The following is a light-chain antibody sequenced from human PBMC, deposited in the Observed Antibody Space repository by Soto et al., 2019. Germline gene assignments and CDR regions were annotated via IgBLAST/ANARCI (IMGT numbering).Light chain of an antibody. Sequence: EIVMTQSPATLSVSPGERATLSCRASQSVTSKLAWYHQKPGQPPRLLIYGASTRATGIPDRFSGSGSGTEFTLTISSLQSEDFAVYYCQQSNNWPWTFGQGTKVEIK. J-gene: IGKJ1*01. CDR2: GAS. V-gene: IGKV3-15*01. CDR1: QSVTSK. CDR3: QQSNNWPWT.